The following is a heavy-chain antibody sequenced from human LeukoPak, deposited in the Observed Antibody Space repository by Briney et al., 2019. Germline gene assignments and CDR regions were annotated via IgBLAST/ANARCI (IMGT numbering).Heavy chain of an antibody. CDR3: ARDSLNAFDI. V-gene: IGHV3-21*01. CDR1: GFTFTNYE. Sequence: GGSLRLSCAASGFTFTNYEMTWVRQAPGKGLEWVSSISSSSSYIYYADSVKGRFTISRDNAKNSLYLQMNSLRAEDTAVYYCARDSLNAFDIWGQGTMVTVSS. CDR2: ISSSSSYI. J-gene: IGHJ3*02.